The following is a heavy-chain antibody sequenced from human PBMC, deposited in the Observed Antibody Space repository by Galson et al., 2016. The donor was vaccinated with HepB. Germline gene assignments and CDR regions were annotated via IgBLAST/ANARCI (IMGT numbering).Heavy chain of an antibody. D-gene: IGHD2-8*02. CDR1: GYNFLGYG. J-gene: IGHJ5*01. V-gene: IGHV1-18*01. CDR3: ARDAYSTGWYDL. CDR2: ISAFNGNT. Sequence: SVKVSCKASGYNFLGYGISWVRQAPGQGLEWMGWISAFNGNTKYAQNLQGRFTVTTDTSTTTASMELRSLRPDDTAIYFCARDAYSTGWYDLWGQGTLVTVSS.